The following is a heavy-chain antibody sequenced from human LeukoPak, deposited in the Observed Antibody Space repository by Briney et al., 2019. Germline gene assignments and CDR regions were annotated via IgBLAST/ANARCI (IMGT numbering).Heavy chain of an antibody. J-gene: IGHJ5*02. CDR3: ARTATMVRGVIGRGDWFDP. Sequence: ASVKVSCKASGGTFSSYAISWVRQAPGQGLEWMGGIIPIFGTANYAQKFQGRVTITADKSTSTAYMELSSLRSEDTAVYYCARTATMVRGVIGRGDWFDPWGQGTLVTVSS. CDR2: IIPIFGTA. V-gene: IGHV1-69*06. CDR1: GGTFSSYA. D-gene: IGHD3-10*01.